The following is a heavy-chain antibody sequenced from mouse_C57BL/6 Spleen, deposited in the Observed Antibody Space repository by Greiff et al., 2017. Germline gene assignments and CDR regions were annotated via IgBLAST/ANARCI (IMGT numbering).Heavy chain of an antibody. J-gene: IGHJ1*03. CDR3: ARSDGYYVGWYFDV. CDR1: GYTFTDYY. V-gene: IGHV1-76*01. Sequence: VQLQQSGAELVRPGASVKLSCKASGYTFTDYYINWVKQRPGQGLEWIARIYPGSGNTYYNEKFKGKATLTAEKSSSTAYMQLSSLTSEDSAVYFCARSDGYYVGWYFDVWGTGTTVTVSS. D-gene: IGHD2-3*01. CDR2: IYPGSGNT.